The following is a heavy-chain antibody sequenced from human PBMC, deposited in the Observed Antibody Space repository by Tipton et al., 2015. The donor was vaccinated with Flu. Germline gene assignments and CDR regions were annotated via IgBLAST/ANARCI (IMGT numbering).Heavy chain of an antibody. D-gene: IGHD5-12*01. V-gene: IGHV4-59*01. Sequence: TLSLTCTVSGGSISSYYWSWIRQPPGKGLEWIGYIYYSGSTNYNPSLKSRVTISVDTSKNQFSLKLSSVTAADTAVYYCARDMGGYDYDYWGQGTLVTVSS. CDR1: GGSISSYY. J-gene: IGHJ4*02. CDR3: ARDMGGYDYDY. CDR2: IYYSGST.